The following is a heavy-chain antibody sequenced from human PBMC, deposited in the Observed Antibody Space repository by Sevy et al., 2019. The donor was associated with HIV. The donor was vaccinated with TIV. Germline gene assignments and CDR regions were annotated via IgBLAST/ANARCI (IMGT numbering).Heavy chain of an antibody. CDR2: IYTSGST. J-gene: IGHJ4*02. CDR3: ARDILVAGQWRNFDY. CDR1: GDSISSSNYY. D-gene: IGHD6-19*01. V-gene: IGHV4-61*02. Sequence: SETLSLTCTVSGDSISSSNYYWNWIRQPVGEGLEWIGRIYTSGSTNYNPSLKSRVTISVDTSKNQFSLKLRSVTAADTAVYYCARDILVAGQWRNFDYWGQGTLVTVSS.